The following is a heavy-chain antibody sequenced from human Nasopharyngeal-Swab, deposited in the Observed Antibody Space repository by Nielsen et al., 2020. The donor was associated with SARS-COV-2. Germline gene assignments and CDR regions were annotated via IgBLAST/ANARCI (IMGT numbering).Heavy chain of an antibody. J-gene: IGHJ6*02. CDR3: ARDMSNSWYYYFGMDV. V-gene: IGHV3-66*01. CDR2: IYSGGST. D-gene: IGHD2/OR15-2a*01. Sequence: GESLKISCAASGFTVSSNYMSWVRQAPGKGLEWVSVIYSGGSTYYADSVKGRFTISRDNSKNTLYLQMNSLRAEDTAVYYCARDMSNSWYYYFGMDVWGQGTTVTVSS. CDR1: GFTVSSNY.